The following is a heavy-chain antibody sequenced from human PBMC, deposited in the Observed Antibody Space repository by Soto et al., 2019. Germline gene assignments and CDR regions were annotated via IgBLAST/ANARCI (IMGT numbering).Heavy chain of an antibody. D-gene: IGHD1-20*01. J-gene: IGHJ6*03. V-gene: IGHV1-8*01. CDR3: ARLLTGISALGGAQNYYYYMDV. Sequence: ASVKVSCKASGYTFTSYDINWVRQATGQGLEWMGWMNPNSGNTGYAQKFQGIVTMTRNTSISTAYMELSSLRSEDTAVYYCARLLTGISALGGAQNYYYYMDVCGKGTTVTVSS. CDR2: MNPNSGNT. CDR1: GYTFTSYD.